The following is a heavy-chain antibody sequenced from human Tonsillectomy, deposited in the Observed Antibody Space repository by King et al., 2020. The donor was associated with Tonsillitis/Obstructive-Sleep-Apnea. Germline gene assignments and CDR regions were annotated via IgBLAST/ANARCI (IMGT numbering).Heavy chain of an antibody. J-gene: IGHJ4*02. D-gene: IGHD1-14*01. V-gene: IGHV5-51*03. Sequence: VQLVQSSAEVKKPGESLKISCQGSGYMFTSYWIGWVRQMPGKGLEWVGIISPGGSETRYSPSFQGHVTISSDKSISTAYLQWTSLKASDTAIYFCARNGTAKEPTVEDHWGQGTLVTVSS. CDR3: ARNGTAKEPTVEDH. CDR1: GYMFTSYW. CDR2: ISPGGSET.